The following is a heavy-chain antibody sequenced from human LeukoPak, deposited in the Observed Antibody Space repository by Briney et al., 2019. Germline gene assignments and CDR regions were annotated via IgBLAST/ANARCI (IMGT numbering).Heavy chain of an antibody. Sequence: PSGTLSLTCTVSGGSIRSWNDYWRWIRQPPGKGVEYIGSIYYSGTTYYKPSLKSRVIISVDTSKNQFYLNLNSVTAADTAVYYCARDHGYANWFDPWGQGTLVTVSS. CDR1: GGSIRSWNDY. V-gene: IGHV4-39*07. CDR3: ARDHGYANWFDP. J-gene: IGHJ5*02. CDR2: IYYSGTT. D-gene: IGHD5-18*01.